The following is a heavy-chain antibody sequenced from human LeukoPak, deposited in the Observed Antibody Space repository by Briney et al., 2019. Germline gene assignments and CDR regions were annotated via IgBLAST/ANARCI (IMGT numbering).Heavy chain of an antibody. CDR3: ARDPNYYGSGFYDY. V-gene: IGHV1-18*01. J-gene: IGHJ4*02. Sequence: EASVKLSCKASGYTFTSYGISWVRQAPGQGLEWMGWISAYNGNTNYAQKLQGRVTMTTDTSTSTAYMELRSLRSDDTAVYYCARDPNYYGSGFYDYWGQGTLVTVSS. D-gene: IGHD3-10*01. CDR1: GYTFTSYG. CDR2: ISAYNGNT.